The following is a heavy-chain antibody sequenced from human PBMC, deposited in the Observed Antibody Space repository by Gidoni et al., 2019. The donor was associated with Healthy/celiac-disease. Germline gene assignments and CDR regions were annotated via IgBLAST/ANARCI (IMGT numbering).Heavy chain of an antibody. V-gene: IGHV3-33*01. CDR1: GVTFRSDG. J-gene: IGHJ4*02. CDR3: ARGFLTTVPYYFDY. D-gene: IGHD4-17*01. Sequence: ASGVTFRSDGMDWVWLGPGKGVEWVAVIGYDVINKYYAECVKGRFIISRDNSKNTLYLQMNSLRAEDTAVYYCARGFLTTVPYYFDYWGQGSLVTVSS. CDR2: IGYDVINK.